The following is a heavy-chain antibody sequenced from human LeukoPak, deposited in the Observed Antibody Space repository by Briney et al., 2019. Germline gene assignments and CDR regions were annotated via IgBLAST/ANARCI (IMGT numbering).Heavy chain of an antibody. Sequence: GGSLRLSCAASGFTFSNYWMTWVRQAPGKGLEWVSYISSSSSTIYYADSVKGRFTISRDNAKNSLYLQMNSLRVEDTAVYYCARDRVWVYYDSSGYYKPRYYFDYWGQGTLVTVSS. CDR1: GFTFSNYW. V-gene: IGHV3-48*01. CDR2: ISSSSSTI. J-gene: IGHJ4*02. D-gene: IGHD3-22*01. CDR3: ARDRVWVYYDSSGYYKPRYYFDY.